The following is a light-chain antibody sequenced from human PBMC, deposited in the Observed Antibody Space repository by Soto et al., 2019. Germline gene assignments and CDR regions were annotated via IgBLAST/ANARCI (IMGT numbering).Light chain of an antibody. CDR3: CSYAGSSTFYV. J-gene: IGLJ1*01. CDR1: SSDVGSYNL. Sequence: QSALTQPASVSGSPGHSITISCTGTSSDVGSYNLVSWYQQHPGKAPKLMIYEGSKRPSGVSNRFSGSKSGNTASLTISGLQAEDEAGYYCCSYAGSSTFYVLGTGTKVTVL. CDR2: EGS. V-gene: IGLV2-23*01.